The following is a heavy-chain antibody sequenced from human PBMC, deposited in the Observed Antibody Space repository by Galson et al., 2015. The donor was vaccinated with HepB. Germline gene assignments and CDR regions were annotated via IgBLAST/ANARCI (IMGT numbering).Heavy chain of an antibody. D-gene: IGHD3-16*01. CDR3: VVGGKERGLAHFDY. Sequence: SVKVSCKASGYTFTSYAMNWVRQAPGQGLEWMGWINTNTGNPTYAQGFTGRFVFSLDTSVSTAYLQISSLKAEDTVVYYCVVGGKERGLAHFDYWGQGTLVTVSS. CDR1: GYTFTSYA. CDR2: INTNTGNP. J-gene: IGHJ4*02. V-gene: IGHV7-4-1*02.